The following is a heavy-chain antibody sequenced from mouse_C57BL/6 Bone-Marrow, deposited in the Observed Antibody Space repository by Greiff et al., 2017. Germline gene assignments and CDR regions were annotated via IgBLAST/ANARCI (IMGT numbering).Heavy chain of an antibody. J-gene: IGHJ4*01. CDR1: GYTFTSYW. D-gene: IGHD1-1*01. CDR3: ARFPSIYYYGSSPFYAMDY. V-gene: IGHV1-52*01. CDR2: IDPSDSET. Sequence: QVQLQQSGAELAKPGASVKLSCKASGYTFTSYWMHWVKQRPIQGLEWIGNIDPSDSETHYNQKFKDKATLTVDKSSSTAYMQLSSLTSEDSAVYYCARFPSIYYYGSSPFYAMDYWGQGTSVTVSS.